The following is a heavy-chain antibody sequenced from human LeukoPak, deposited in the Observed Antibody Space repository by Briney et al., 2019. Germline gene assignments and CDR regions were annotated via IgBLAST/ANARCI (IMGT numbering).Heavy chain of an antibody. Sequence: GGSLRLSCEASGFLFSNSWMSWVRQAPGKGMEWVANLNQDGSERNYVDSVKGRLTISRDNAKGSLYLQMNGLRAEDTAVYFCVKDRGYSTFDYWGQGTLVTVSS. CDR1: GFLFSNSW. CDR2: LNQDGSER. D-gene: IGHD4-23*01. V-gene: IGHV3-7*03. CDR3: VKDRGYSTFDY. J-gene: IGHJ4*02.